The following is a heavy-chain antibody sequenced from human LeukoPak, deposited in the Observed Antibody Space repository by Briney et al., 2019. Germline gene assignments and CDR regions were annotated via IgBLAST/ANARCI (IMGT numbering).Heavy chain of an antibody. CDR3: AREVGQYSSGWLSSEYYFDY. D-gene: IGHD6-19*01. Sequence: SETLSLTCAVYGGSFSGYYWSWIRQPPGKGLEWIGEINHSGSTNYNPSLKSRVTISVDTSKNQFSLKLSSVTAAHTAVYYCAREVGQYSSGWLSSEYYFDYWGQGTLVTVSS. CDR1: GGSFSGYY. V-gene: IGHV4-34*01. J-gene: IGHJ4*02. CDR2: INHSGST.